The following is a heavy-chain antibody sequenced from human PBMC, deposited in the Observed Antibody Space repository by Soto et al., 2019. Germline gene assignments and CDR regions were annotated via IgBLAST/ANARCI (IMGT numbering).Heavy chain of an antibody. Sequence: GGSLRLSCAASGFTFSSYAMHWVRQAPGKGLEWVAVISYDGSNKYYADSVKGQFTISRDNSKNTLYLQMNSLRAEYTAVYYCARDRYGANSHYFDYWGQGTLVTVSS. CDR3: ARDRYGANSHYFDY. V-gene: IGHV3-30-3*01. CDR1: GFTFSSYA. D-gene: IGHD4-17*01. CDR2: ISYDGSNK. J-gene: IGHJ4*02.